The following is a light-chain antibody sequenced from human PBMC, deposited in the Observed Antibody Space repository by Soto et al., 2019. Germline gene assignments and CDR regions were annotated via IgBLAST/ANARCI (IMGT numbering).Light chain of an antibody. CDR1: SSNIGAGYD. CDR3: QSYDSSLSGWV. Sequence: QSVLTQPPSVSGAPGQRVTISCTGSSSNIGAGYDVHWYQQLPGTAPKLLIYGNSNRPSGVPDRFSGSKSGTSASLAITGLQAEYEADYYCQSYDSSLSGWVFGGGTTLTVL. V-gene: IGLV1-40*01. J-gene: IGLJ3*02. CDR2: GNS.